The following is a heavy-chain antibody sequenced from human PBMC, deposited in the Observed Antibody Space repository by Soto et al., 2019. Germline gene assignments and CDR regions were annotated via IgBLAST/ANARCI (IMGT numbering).Heavy chain of an antibody. J-gene: IGHJ4*02. Sequence: QITLKESGPTLVKPTQTLTLTCTFSGFSLSTSGVGVGWIRQPPGKALEWLALIFWDDDKGYSPSLKSRLTITKDTSKNQVVLTMTNMDPVDTATYYCAHANLEWLLFVEFDYWGQGTLVTVSS. D-gene: IGHD3-3*01. V-gene: IGHV2-5*02. CDR1: GFSLSTSGVG. CDR2: IFWDDDK. CDR3: AHANLEWLLFVEFDY.